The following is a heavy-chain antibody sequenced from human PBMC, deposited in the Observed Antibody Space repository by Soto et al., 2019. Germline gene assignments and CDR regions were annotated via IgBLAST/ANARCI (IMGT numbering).Heavy chain of an antibody. V-gene: IGHV3-33*01. CDR1: GFTFSSYG. Sequence: QVQLVASGGGVVEPGRSLRLSGAASGFTFSSYGMHWVRQAPGKGLEWVAVIWYVGSNKYYAYSVTGRFTISRDNSKNTLYLQMNSLRAEDTTVYYCARPTLQDYYDGDYYGMDVWGQGTTVTVSS. CDR2: IWYVGSNK. J-gene: IGHJ6*02. D-gene: IGHD3-22*01. CDR3: ARPTLQDYYDGDYYGMDV.